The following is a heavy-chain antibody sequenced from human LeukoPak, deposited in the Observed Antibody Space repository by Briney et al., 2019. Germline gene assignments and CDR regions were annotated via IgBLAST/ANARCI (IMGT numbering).Heavy chain of an antibody. CDR2: INHSGST. CDR1: GGSFSGYY. D-gene: IGHD2-2*01. J-gene: IGHJ6*03. Sequence: SETLSLACAVYGGSFSGYYWSWIRQPPGKGLEWIGEINHSGSTNYNPSLKSRVTISVDTSKNQFSLKLSSVTAADTAVYYCAREQVVPAAIRDDYYYMDVWGKGTTVTVSS. CDR3: AREQVVPAAIRDDYYYMDV. V-gene: IGHV4-34*01.